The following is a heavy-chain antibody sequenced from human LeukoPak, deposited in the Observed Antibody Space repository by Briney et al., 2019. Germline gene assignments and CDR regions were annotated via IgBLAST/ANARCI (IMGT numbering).Heavy chain of an antibody. CDR2: IYYSGSI. D-gene: IGHD3-3*01. Sequence: SETLSLTCTVSGGSISGYYWSWIRQPPGKGLEWIGTIYYSGSISYNPSLKSRVTISVDTSKNQFSLKLSSVTAADTAVYYCARHGGITIFGVAPYYYYMDVWGKGTTVTVSS. V-gene: IGHV4-39*01. J-gene: IGHJ6*03. CDR1: GGSISGYY. CDR3: ARHGGITIFGVAPYYYYMDV.